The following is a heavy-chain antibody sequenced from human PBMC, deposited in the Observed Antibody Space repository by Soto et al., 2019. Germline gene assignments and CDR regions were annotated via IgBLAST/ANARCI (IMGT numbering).Heavy chain of an antibody. CDR2: ISGSGGST. V-gene: IGHV3-23*01. J-gene: IGHJ6*03. Sequence: EVPLLESGGGLVQPGGSLRLSCAASGFTFSRYALSGFRQAPGTGLEWVSAISGSGGSTYYADYVKGRFTISRDNSKNTLYLQMNSLRAEDTAVYYCAKERGYCSGGSCFLYYYYMDVWGKGTTVTVSS. CDR3: AKERGYCSGGSCFLYYYYMDV. CDR1: GFTFSRYA. D-gene: IGHD2-15*01.